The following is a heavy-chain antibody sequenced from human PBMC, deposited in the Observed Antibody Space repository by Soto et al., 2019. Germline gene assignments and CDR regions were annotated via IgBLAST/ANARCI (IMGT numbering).Heavy chain of an antibody. CDR2: IIPIFGTA. V-gene: IGHV1-69*12. Sequence: QVQLVQSGAEVKKPGSSVKVSCTASGGTFSSYAISWVRQAPGQGLEWMGGIIPIFGTANYAQKFQGRVTIXXDXSXSTAYMELSSLRSEDTAVYYCAWWSELRVTTGYFDLWGRGTLVTVSS. CDR3: AWWSELRVTTGYFDL. D-gene: IGHD4-17*01. CDR1: GGTFSSYA. J-gene: IGHJ2*01.